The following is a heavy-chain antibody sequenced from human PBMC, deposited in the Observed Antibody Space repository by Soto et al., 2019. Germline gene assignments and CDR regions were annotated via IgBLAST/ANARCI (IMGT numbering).Heavy chain of an antibody. CDR2: IYWDDDK. CDR1: GFSLSTSGVG. V-gene: IGHV2-5*02. CDR3: AHLRFLEWLPPHFDY. Sequence: QITLKESGPTLVKPTQTLTLTCTFSGFSLSTSGVGAGWIRQPPGKALEWLALIYWDDDKRYSPSLKSRLTITKDTSKNQVVLTMTNMDPVDTATYYCAHLRFLEWLPPHFDYWGQGTLVTVSS. J-gene: IGHJ4*02. D-gene: IGHD3-3*01.